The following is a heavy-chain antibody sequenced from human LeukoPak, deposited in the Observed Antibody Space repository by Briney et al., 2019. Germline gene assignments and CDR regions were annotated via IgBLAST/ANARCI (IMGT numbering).Heavy chain of an antibody. J-gene: IGHJ5*02. CDR2: ISSSSSYI. Sequence: GGSLRLSCAASGFTVSSNYMNWVRQAPGKGLEWVSAISSSSSYIYYADSVKGRFTISRDNAKNSLYLQMNSLRAEDTAVYYVARDPGGRFDPWGQGPLVPLSS. CDR1: GFTVSSNY. CDR3: ARDPGGRFDP. V-gene: IGHV3-21*01.